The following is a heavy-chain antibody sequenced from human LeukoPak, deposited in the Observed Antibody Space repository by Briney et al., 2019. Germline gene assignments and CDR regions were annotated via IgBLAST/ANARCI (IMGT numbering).Heavy chain of an antibody. J-gene: IGHJ4*02. D-gene: IGHD3-10*01. CDR3: AREGSTGYDY. V-gene: IGHV4-59*01. CDR2: IYYSGST. Sequence: SETLPLTCTVSGGSISSYYWSWIRQPPGKGLEWIGYIYYSGSTNYNPSLKSRVTISVDTSKNQFSLKLSSVTAADTAVYYCAREGSTGYDYWGQGTLVTVSS. CDR1: GGSISSYY.